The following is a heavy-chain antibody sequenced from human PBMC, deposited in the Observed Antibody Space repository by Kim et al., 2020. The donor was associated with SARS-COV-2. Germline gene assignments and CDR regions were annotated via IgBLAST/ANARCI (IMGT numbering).Heavy chain of an antibody. CDR2: INHSGST. D-gene: IGHD6-13*01. Sequence: SETLSLTCAVYGGSFSGYYWSWIRQPPGKGLEWIGEINHSGSTNYNPSLKSRVTISVDTSKNQYALKLSSVTAADTAVYYWARHGYSSSWYGDKNCFDPWGQGTLVPVSS. CDR3: ARHGYSSSWYGDKNCFDP. CDR1: GGSFSGYY. V-gene: IGHV4-34*01. J-gene: IGHJ5*02.